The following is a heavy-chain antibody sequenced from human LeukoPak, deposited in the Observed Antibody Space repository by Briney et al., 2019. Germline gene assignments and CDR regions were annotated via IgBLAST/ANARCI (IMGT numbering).Heavy chain of an antibody. D-gene: IGHD3-22*01. CDR1: GGSVTSGTSY. V-gene: IGHV4-61*01. CDR2: ISYIGAT. Sequence: SETLSLTCTVSGGSVTSGTSYWSWIRQPPGKGLEYIGDISYIGATTYNPSLKSRVTILADTSKNLFSLKLSSVTAADTAVYYCARAIDLNYYDTSGYYFDYWGQGTLVTVSS. J-gene: IGHJ4*02. CDR3: ARAIDLNYYDTSGYYFDY.